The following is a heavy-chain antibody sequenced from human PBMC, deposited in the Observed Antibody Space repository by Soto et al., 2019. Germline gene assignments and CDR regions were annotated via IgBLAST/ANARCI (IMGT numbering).Heavy chain of an antibody. CDR2: IRSKANSYAT. CDR3: TRTRGPDTAMVTPYYYYYGMDV. Sequence: EVQLVESGGGLVQPGGSLKLSCAASGFTFSGSAMHWVRQASGKGLEWVGRIRSKANSYATAYAASVKGRFTISRDDSKNTAYLQMNSLKTEDTAVYYCTRTRGPDTAMVTPYYYYYGMDVWGQGTTVTVSS. V-gene: IGHV3-73*02. J-gene: IGHJ6*02. CDR1: GFTFSGSA. D-gene: IGHD5-18*01.